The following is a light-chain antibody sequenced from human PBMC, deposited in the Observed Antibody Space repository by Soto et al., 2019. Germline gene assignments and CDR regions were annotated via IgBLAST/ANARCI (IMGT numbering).Light chain of an antibody. V-gene: IGLV2-14*01. CDR3: MSYTGGADRV. CDR1: SSDVGGYDY. J-gene: IGLJ1*01. CDR2: EVT. Sequence: QSVLTQPASVSGSPGQSITISCTGTSSDVGGYDYVSWYQQHPGKAPKLMIYEVTNRPSGVSNRFSGSRSGNMASLTISGLQAEDEADYYCMSYTGGADRVFGTGTKVTVL.